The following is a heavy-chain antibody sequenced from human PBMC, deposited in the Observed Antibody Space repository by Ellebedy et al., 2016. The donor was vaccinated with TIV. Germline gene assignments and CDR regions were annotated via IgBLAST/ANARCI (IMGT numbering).Heavy chain of an antibody. Sequence: GESLKISCAASEFTFSYYAMHWVRQAPGKGLEWVAVISHDGSTKYYADSVKGRFTISRDNSKNTRYLQMNSLTTEDTAVYYCARAVIGKEDFDYWGQGSLFSVSS. D-gene: IGHD3-10*01. J-gene: IGHJ4*02. CDR1: EFTFSYYA. CDR2: ISHDGSTK. CDR3: ARAVIGKEDFDY. V-gene: IGHV3-30-3*01.